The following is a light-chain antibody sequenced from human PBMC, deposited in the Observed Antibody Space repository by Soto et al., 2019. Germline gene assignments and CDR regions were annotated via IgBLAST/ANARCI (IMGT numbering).Light chain of an antibody. Sequence: EIVLTQSPGTLSLCPGERATLSCRASQSVSSSYLAWYQQKPGQAPRLLIYGASSRATGIPDRLSGSGSGTDFTLTISRLEPEDFAVYYCQQFGSSPLFTFGPGTKVDVK. J-gene: IGKJ3*01. V-gene: IGKV3-20*01. CDR1: QSVSSSY. CDR3: QQFGSSPLFT. CDR2: GAS.